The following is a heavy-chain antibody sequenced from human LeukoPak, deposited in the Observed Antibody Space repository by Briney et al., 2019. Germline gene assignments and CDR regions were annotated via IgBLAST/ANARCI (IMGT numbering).Heavy chain of an antibody. CDR2: ISYDGSNK. V-gene: IGHV3-30-3*01. D-gene: IGHD5-24*01. CDR3: ARGRWLQHYYYYYGMDV. CDR1: GFTFSSYA. J-gene: IGHJ6*02. Sequence: GGSLRLSCAASGFTFSSYAMHWVRQAPGKGLEWVAVISYDGSNKYYADSVKGRFTISRDNSKNTLYLQMNSLRAEDTAVYYCARGRWLQHYYYYYGMDVWGQGTTVTVSS.